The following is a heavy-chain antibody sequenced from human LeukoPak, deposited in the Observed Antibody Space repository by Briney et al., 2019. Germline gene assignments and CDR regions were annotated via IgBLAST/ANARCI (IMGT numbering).Heavy chain of an antibody. Sequence: PEGSLRLSCTASGFTFSSYWMNWVRQAPGKGLEWVANIKQDGSEKYYVDSVKGRFTISRDNTKNSLYLQMNKLRTDDTAVYYCATSRTFDYWGQGTLVTVSS. V-gene: IGHV3-7*01. D-gene: IGHD2-2*01. CDR2: IKQDGSEK. CDR1: GFTFSSYW. CDR3: ATSRTFDY. J-gene: IGHJ4*02.